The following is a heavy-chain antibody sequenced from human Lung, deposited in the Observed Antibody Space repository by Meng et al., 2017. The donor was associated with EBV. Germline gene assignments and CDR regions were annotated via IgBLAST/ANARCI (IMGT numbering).Heavy chain of an antibody. J-gene: IGHJ4*02. Sequence: QVHLQESGPGLVKPSPTLSLTCTVSGGSISSGDYYWSWIRQPPGKGLEWIGYISYSGSTYYNPSLKSRVTISVDTSKNQFSLKLSSVTAADTAVYYCARTHFYDSSNYGFDYWGQGTLVTVSS. V-gene: IGHV4-30-4*01. CDR3: ARTHFYDSSNYGFDY. CDR1: GGSISSGDYY. D-gene: IGHD3-22*01. CDR2: ISYSGST.